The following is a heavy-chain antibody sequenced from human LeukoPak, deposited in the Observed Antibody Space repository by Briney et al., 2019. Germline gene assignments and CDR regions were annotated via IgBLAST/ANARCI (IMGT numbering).Heavy chain of an antibody. D-gene: IGHD2-15*01. CDR3: ARHCSGGSCYSGGYYYMDV. CDR2: IYPGDSDT. CDR1: GYSFTSYW. J-gene: IGHJ6*03. Sequence: GESLKISCKGSGYSFTSYWIGWVRQMPGKGLEWMGIIYPGDSDTRYSPSFQGQVTISADKSISTAYLQWSSLKASDTAMYYCARHCSGGSCYSGGYYYMDVWGKGTTVTVSS. V-gene: IGHV5-51*01.